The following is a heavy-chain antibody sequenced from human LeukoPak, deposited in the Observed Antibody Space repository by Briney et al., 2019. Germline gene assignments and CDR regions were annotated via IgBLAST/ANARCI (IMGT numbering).Heavy chain of an antibody. Sequence: GGTLRLSCAASGFTFRTSGMSWVRQAPGKGLEWVSAISGSGVSTYYADSVKGRFTISRDNSKNTLYLQMNSLRAEDTAVYYCAKRGIVVVPAAILSWVDYWGQGTLVTVSS. CDR2: ISGSGVST. V-gene: IGHV3-23*01. D-gene: IGHD2-2*01. CDR3: AKRGIVVVPAAILSWVDY. J-gene: IGHJ4*02. CDR1: GFTFRTSG.